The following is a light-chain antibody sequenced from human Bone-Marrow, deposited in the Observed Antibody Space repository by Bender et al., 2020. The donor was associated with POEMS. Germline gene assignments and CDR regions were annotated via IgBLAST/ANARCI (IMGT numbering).Light chain of an antibody. J-gene: IGLJ1*01. V-gene: IGLV2-14*01. CDR1: SSDVGGYDY. CDR2: YVT. Sequence: QSALTQPASVSGSPGQSITISCTGTSSDVGGYDYVSWFQQHPGEAPKLMIYYVTNRPSGVSNRFSGSKSGNTASLTISGLQAEDEADYYCSSYTSSNIPYVFGTGTKVTVL. CDR3: SSYTSSNIPYV.